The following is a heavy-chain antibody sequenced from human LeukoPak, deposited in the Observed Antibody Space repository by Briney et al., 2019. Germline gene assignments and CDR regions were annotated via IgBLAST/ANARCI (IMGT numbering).Heavy chain of an antibody. CDR2: IHTSGNT. CDR3: AREKNQLGFDP. D-gene: IGHD6-13*01. CDR1: GGYISSYF. J-gene: IGHJ5*02. V-gene: IGHV4-4*07. Sequence: SETLSLTCTVSGGYISSYFWSWIRQPAGKGLEWIGRIHTSGNTNYNPSLKSRVTMTVDTSKNQFSLNLTSVTAADTAEYYCAREKNQLGFDPWGQGTLVTVSS.